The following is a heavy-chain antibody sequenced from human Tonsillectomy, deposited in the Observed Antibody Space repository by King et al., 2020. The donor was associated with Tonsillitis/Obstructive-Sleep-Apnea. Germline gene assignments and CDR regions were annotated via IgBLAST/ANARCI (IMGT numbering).Heavy chain of an antibody. J-gene: IGHJ6*03. CDR1: GFSLTTSGMC. D-gene: IGHD5/OR15-5a*01. CDR2: IDWDDNK. Sequence: VTLKESGPALVKPTQTLTLTCTFSGFSLTTSGMCVSWIRQPPGKALEWLARIDWDDNKDYSASLKTRLTISKDTSKRQVVLTMTNMDPVDTATYYCVRVSADTQYYTDVWGKGTTVTVSS. CDR3: VRVSADTQYYTDV. V-gene: IGHV2-70*11.